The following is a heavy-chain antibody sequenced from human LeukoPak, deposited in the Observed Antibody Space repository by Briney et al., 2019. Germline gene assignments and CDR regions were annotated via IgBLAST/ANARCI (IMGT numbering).Heavy chain of an antibody. CDR3: ARGYCSSTSCSYYYYMDV. J-gene: IGHJ6*03. CDR1: GFTFSSYS. V-gene: IGHV3-53*01. D-gene: IGHD2-2*01. Sequence: GGSLRLSCAASGFTFSSYSMNWVRQAPGKGLEWVSVIYSGGSTYYADSVKGRFTISRDNSKNTLYLQMNSLRAEDTAVYYCARGYCSSTSCSYYYYMDVWGKGTTVTISS. CDR2: IYSGGST.